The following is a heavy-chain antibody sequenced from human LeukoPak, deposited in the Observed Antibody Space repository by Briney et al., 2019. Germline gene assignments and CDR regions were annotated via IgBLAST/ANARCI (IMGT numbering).Heavy chain of an antibody. CDR1: GFTFTSFA. Sequence: GGSLRLSCAASGFTFTSFAMSWVRQAPGKGLEWVSAISGSGGSTYYADSVKGRFTISRDNSKNTLYLQMNSLRAEDTAVYYCAKTGGKYSGYVNYMDVWGKGTTVTVSS. V-gene: IGHV3-23*01. CDR2: ISGSGGST. CDR3: AKTGGKYSGYVNYMDV. D-gene: IGHD5-12*01. J-gene: IGHJ6*03.